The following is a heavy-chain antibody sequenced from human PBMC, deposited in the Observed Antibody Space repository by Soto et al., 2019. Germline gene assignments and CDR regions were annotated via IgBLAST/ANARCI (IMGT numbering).Heavy chain of an antibody. Sequence: ASVKVSCKASGYTFTGYYMHWVRQAPGQGLEWMGWINPNSGGTNYAQKFQGWVTVTRDTSISTAYMELSRLRSDDTAVYYCARGRSGYCSSTSCSSPYAFDIWGQGTMVTVSS. V-gene: IGHV1-2*04. D-gene: IGHD2-2*01. J-gene: IGHJ3*02. CDR1: GYTFTGYY. CDR3: ARGRSGYCSSTSCSSPYAFDI. CDR2: INPNSGGT.